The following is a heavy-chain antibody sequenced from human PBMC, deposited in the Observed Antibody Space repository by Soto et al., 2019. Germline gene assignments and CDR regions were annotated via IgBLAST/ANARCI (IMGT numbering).Heavy chain of an antibody. CDR1: GFTFSSYA. V-gene: IGHV3-23*01. J-gene: IGHJ4*02. Sequence: PGGSLRLSCAASGFTFSSYAMSWVRQAPGKGLEWVSAISGSSGSTYYADSVKGRFTISRDNSKNTLYLQMNSLRAEDTAVYYCAKGSHRITMVRGVPGYFDYWGQGTLVTVSS. CDR3: AKGSHRITMVRGVPGYFDY. CDR2: ISGSSGST. D-gene: IGHD3-10*01.